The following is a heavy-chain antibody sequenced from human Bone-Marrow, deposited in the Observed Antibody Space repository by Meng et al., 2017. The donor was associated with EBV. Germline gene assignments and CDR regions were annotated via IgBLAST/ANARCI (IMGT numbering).Heavy chain of an antibody. V-gene: IGHV4-4*02. J-gene: IGHJ4*02. CDR2: THHSGST. D-gene: IGHD6-13*01. CDR3: ASLAAAGPPFDY. CDR1: VGDPGTINW. Sequence: VQLACSSPPLLRASAPLSPTSADSVGDPGTINWCLWCRQPPGKGMEWIGETHHSGSTNYNPTLTCRVTISVDKPKNQFPLKLSSVTAADTAVYYCASLAAAGPPFDYWGQGTLVTVSS.